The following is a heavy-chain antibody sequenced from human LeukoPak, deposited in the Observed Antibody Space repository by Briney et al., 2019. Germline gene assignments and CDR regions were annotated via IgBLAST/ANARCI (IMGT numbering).Heavy chain of an antibody. J-gene: IGHJ6*04. D-gene: IGHD3-10*01. CDR3: ATSLWFGERVYYGMDV. CDR2: IYHSGST. Sequence: PSETLSLTCAVYGYSISSGYYWGWIRQPPGKGLEWIGSIYHSGSTYYNPSLKSRVTISVDTSKNQFSLKLSSVTAADTAVYYCATSLWFGERVYYGMDVWGKGTTVTVSS. CDR1: GYSISSGYY. V-gene: IGHV4-38-2*01.